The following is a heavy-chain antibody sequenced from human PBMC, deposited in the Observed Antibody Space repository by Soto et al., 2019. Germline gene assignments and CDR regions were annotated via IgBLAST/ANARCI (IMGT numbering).Heavy chain of an antibody. CDR3: RRSSRYGTEV. CDR1: GGSIRCSSY. D-gene: IGHD6-13*01. Sequence: QLQLQESGPGLVKPSETLSLTCSVSGGSIRCSSYWGWIRQPPGKGLEWIGSIYSTGSTYYNPSLKSPVTISVDTSRNQFSLNLISVTAADTAVYYCRRSSRYGTEVWGQGTALTVSS. CDR2: IYSTGST. J-gene: IGHJ6*02. V-gene: IGHV4-39*01.